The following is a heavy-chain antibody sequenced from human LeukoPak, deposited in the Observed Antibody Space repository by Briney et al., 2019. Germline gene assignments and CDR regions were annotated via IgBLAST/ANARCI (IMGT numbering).Heavy chain of an antibody. V-gene: IGHV4-59*01. CDR3: ARGLVPGAVVGFDP. J-gene: IGHJ5*02. Sequence: SETLSLTRTVSGGSISSYYWSWIRQPPGKGLEWIGYIYYSGSTNYNPSLKSRVTISVDTSKNQFSLKLSSVTAADTAVYYCARGLVPGAVVGFDPWGQGTLVTVSS. CDR1: GGSISSYY. CDR2: IYYSGST. D-gene: IGHD2-2*01.